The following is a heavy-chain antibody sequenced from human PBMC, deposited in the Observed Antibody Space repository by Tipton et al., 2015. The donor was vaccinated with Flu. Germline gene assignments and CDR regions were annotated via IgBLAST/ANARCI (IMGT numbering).Heavy chain of an antibody. CDR2: IYTSGST. Sequence: TLSLTCTVSGGSISSYYWSWIRQPAGKGLEWIGRIYTSGSTNYNPSLKSRVTMSVDTSKNQFSLKLSSVTAADTAVYYCARGGYSSGWYNWYFDLWGRGTLVTVSS. J-gene: IGHJ2*01. D-gene: IGHD6-19*01. CDR3: ARGGYSSGWYNWYFDL. CDR1: GGSISSYY. V-gene: IGHV4-4*07.